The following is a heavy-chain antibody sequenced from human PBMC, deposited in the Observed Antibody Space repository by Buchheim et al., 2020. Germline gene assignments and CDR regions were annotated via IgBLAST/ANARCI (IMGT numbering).Heavy chain of an antibody. Sequence: QVQLQQWGAGLLKPSETLSLTCAVYGGSFSGYYWSWIRQPPGKGLEWIGEINHSGSTNYNPSLKSRVTISVDKSKNEFSLKLSSVTAADTAVYYCAREAFEDIVLMVREIWYFDLWGRGTL. CDR2: INHSGST. CDR3: AREAFEDIVLMVREIWYFDL. D-gene: IGHD2-8*01. V-gene: IGHV4-34*01. CDR1: GGSFSGYY. J-gene: IGHJ2*01.